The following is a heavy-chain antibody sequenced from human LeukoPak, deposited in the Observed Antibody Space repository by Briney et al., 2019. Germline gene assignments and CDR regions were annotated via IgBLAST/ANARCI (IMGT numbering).Heavy chain of an antibody. CDR2: IYYSGST. J-gene: IGHJ5*02. V-gene: IGHV4-59*01. CDR1: GGSISSYY. Sequence: KPSETLSLTCAVSGGSISSYYWSWIRRPPGKGLEWIGYIYYSGSTNYNPSLKSRVTISVDTSKNQFSLKLSSVTAADTAVYYCARGEQWLAKFDPWGQGTLVTVSS. D-gene: IGHD6-19*01. CDR3: ARGEQWLAKFDP.